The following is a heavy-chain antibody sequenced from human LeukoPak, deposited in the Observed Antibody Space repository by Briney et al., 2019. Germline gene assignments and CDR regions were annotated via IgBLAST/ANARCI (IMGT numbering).Heavy chain of an antibody. J-gene: IGHJ6*03. D-gene: IGHD3-10*01. Sequence: PGGSLRLSCAASGFTFSSYSMNWVRQAPGKGLEWVSSISSSSSYIYYADSVKGRFTISRDNAKNSLYLQMNSLRAEDTAVYYCARVGEGLLWFGELWDYYYYMDVWGKGTTVTVSS. CDR2: ISSSSSYI. CDR1: GFTFSSYS. V-gene: IGHV3-21*01. CDR3: ARVGEGLLWFGELWDYYYYMDV.